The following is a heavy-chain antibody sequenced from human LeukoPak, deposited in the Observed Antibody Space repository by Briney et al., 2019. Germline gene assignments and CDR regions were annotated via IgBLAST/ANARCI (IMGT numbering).Heavy chain of an antibody. V-gene: IGHV4-34*01. CDR2: INHSGST. CDR3: AKNPRKYYFDY. CDR1: CGSFSGYY. J-gene: IGHJ4*02. Sequence: SETLSLTCAVYCGSFSGYYWSWIRQPPGKGLEWIGEINHSGSTNYNPSLKSRVTISVDTSKNQFSLKLSSVTAADTAVYYCAKNPRKYYFDYWGQGTLVTVSS.